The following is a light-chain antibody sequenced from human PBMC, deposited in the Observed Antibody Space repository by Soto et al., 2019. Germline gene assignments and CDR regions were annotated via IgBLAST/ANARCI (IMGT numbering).Light chain of an antibody. J-gene: IGKJ1*01. Sequence: EIVLTQSPGTLSLSPGERATLSCRASQSVSSNYLAWYQQKPGQAPSPPIYVASSRATGIPGRSSGSGVGTDFTLTISRLEPEDVAVYYCQHYGSSPWTFGQGTKVEIK. CDR2: VAS. V-gene: IGKV3-20*01. CDR1: QSVSSNY. CDR3: QHYGSSPWT.